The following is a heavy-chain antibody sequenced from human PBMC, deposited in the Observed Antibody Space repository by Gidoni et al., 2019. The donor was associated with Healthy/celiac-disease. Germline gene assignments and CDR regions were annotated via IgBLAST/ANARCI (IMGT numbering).Heavy chain of an antibody. D-gene: IGHD6-13*01. Sequence: QVQLVESGGGVVQPGRSLRLSCAASGFPFSRYGMHWVRQAPGKGLEWVAVISYDGSNKYYADSVKGRFTISRDNSKNTLYLQMNSLRAEDTAVYYCAKDLPAFFASGTNFDYWGQGTLVTVSS. CDR2: ISYDGSNK. CDR3: AKDLPAFFASGTNFDY. V-gene: IGHV3-30*18. CDR1: GFPFSRYG. J-gene: IGHJ4*02.